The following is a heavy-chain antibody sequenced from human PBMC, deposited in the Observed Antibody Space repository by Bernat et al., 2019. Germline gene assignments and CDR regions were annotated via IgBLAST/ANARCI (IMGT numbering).Heavy chain of an antibody. CDR1: GFRFDDYA. CDR2: ITWNSGSI. J-gene: IGHJ4*02. CDR3: VRASSGTFYYFDY. Sequence: EVQLVESGGGLVQPGGSLRLSCAASGFRFDDYAMQWVRQAPGKGLEWDSGITWNSGSIAYADSVKGRFTISRDNAKSSLYLQMNSLRPEDTALYHCVRASSGTFYYFDYWGQGTVVTVS. D-gene: IGHD1-1*01. V-gene: IGHV3-9*01.